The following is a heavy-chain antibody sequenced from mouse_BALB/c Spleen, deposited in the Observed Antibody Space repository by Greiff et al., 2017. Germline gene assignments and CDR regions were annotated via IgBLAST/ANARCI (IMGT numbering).Heavy chain of an antibody. D-gene: IGHD1-1*01. J-gene: IGHJ4*01. V-gene: IGHV5-6-2*01. CDR1: GFTFSSYY. CDR2: INSNGGST. Sequence: DVMLVESGGGLVQLGGSLKLSCAASGFTFSSYYMSWVRQTPEKRLELVAAINSNGGSTYYPDTVKGRFTISRDNAKNTLYLQMSSLKSEDTALYYCARHYYGSSLYAMDYWGQGTSVTVSS. CDR3: ARHYYGSSLYAMDY.